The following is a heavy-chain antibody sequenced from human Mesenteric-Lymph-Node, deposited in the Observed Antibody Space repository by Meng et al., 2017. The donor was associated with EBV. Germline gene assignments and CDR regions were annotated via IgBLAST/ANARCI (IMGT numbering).Heavy chain of an antibody. J-gene: IGHJ4*02. CDR3: ASPSRSRYFDPRRTLVY. CDR2: INHSGST. D-gene: IGHD3-9*01. V-gene: IGHV4-34*01. Sequence: GPGFLERLQSLSLSRALCGVYFSCYSWSWIRKPPGKGLEWIGEINHSGSTNYTPSLKSRVTISVDKSKNQFSLNLNSVTAADTAVYYCASPSRSRYFDPRRTLVYWGQGTLVTVSS. CDR1: GVYFSCYS.